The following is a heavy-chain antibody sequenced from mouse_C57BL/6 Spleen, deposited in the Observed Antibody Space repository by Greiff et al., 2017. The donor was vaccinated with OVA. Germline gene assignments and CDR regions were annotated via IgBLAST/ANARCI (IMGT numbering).Heavy chain of an antibody. V-gene: IGHV1-15*01. D-gene: IGHD1-1*01. CDR3: TTVVATKLGS. CDR2: IDPETGGT. Sequence: VQLQQSGAELVRPGASVTLSCKASGYTFTDYEMHWVKQTPVHGLEWIGAIDPETGGTAYNQKFKGKAILTADKSSSTAYMELRSLTSEDSAVYYCTTVVATKLGSWGQGTTLTVSS. CDR1: GYTFTDYE. J-gene: IGHJ2*01.